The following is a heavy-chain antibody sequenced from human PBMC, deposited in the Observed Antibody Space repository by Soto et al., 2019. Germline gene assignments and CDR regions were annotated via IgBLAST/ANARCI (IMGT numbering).Heavy chain of an antibody. CDR3: ARDRSVVMDGEYDAFDI. CDR2: IIPIFGTA. CDR1: GGTFSSYA. Sequence: QVQLVQSGAELKKRGSSVKVSCKASGGTFSSYAISWVRQAPGQGLEWMGGIIPIFGTANYAQKFQGRVTITADESTSTASMELSSLRSEDTAVYYCARDRSVVMDGEYDAFDIWGQGTMVTVSS. J-gene: IGHJ3*02. V-gene: IGHV1-69*12. D-gene: IGHD3-10*01.